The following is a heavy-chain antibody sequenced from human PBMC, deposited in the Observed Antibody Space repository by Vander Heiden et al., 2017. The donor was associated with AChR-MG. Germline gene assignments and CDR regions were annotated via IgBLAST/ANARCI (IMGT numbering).Heavy chain of an antibody. CDR2: INHSGST. Sequence: QVQLQQWGAGLLKPSETLSLTCAVYGGSFSGYYWSWIRQPPGKGLGWIGEINHSGSTNYNPSLKSRVTISVDTSKNQLSLKLSSVTAADTAVYYCASLRGNWNTQNLIWGQGTMVTVSS. J-gene: IGHJ3*02. V-gene: IGHV4-34*01. CDR3: ASLRGNWNTQNLI. CDR1: GGSFSGYY. D-gene: IGHD1-1*01.